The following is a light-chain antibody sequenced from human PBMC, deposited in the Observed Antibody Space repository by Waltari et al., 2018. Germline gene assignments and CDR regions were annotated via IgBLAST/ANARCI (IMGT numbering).Light chain of an antibody. V-gene: IGLV2-14*03. CDR3: ASYTYSSNVV. CDR2: DVR. J-gene: IGLJ2*01. CDR1: SSDVGRYDY. Sequence: QSALTQPASVSGSSGQSITISCTGSSSDVGRYDYVSWYQQLPGKAPKLIIFDVRVRPSGVSNRFSGSKSDNTASLTISGLQAEDEADYYCASYTYSSNVVFGGGTKVTV.